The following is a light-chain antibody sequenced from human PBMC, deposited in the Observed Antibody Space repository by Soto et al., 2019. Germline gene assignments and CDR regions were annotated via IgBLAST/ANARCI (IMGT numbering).Light chain of an antibody. V-gene: IGKV3D-15*01. CDR1: QSVSSN. Sequence: EIVMTQSPATLSVSPGERATLSCSASQSVSSNLAWYQQKPGQPPRLPIYGASFKATGIPDRFSGSGSGTDFTLTISRLEPEDFAIYYCQQYDSSPWTFGQGTKVDIK. CDR3: QQYDSSPWT. CDR2: GAS. J-gene: IGKJ1*01.